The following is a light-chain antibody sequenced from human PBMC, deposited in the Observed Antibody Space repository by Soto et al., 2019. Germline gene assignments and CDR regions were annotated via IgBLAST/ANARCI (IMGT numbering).Light chain of an antibody. Sequence: DIQMTLSPSTLSASVGDRVTITCRASQSISSWLAWYQQKPGTAPKLLIYKASTLQSGVPSRFSGSGSGTEFTLTIGSLQPDDSATYYCQQYNDNWTFGQGTKVDIK. CDR1: QSISSW. CDR2: KAS. V-gene: IGKV1-5*03. CDR3: QQYNDNWT. J-gene: IGKJ1*01.